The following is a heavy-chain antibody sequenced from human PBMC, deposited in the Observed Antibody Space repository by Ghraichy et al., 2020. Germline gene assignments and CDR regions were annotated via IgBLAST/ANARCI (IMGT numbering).Heavy chain of an antibody. CDR1: GFTFISYA. J-gene: IGHJ4*02. CDR2: ISGSGGNT. Sequence: GGSLRLSCAASGFTFISYAMSWVRQAPGKGLEWVSAISGSGGNTYYADSVKGRFTISRDNSRNPLYLQMNSLRAEDTAVYYCASGYSYGGPYWGQGTLVTVSS. D-gene: IGHD5-18*01. V-gene: IGHV3-23*01. CDR3: ASGYSYGGPY.